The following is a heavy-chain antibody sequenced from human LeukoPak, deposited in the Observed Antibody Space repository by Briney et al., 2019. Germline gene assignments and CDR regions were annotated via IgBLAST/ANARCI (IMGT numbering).Heavy chain of an antibody. CDR2: INPNSGGT. Sequence: GASVKVSCKASGYTFTGYYMHWVRQAPGQGLEWMGWINPNSGGTNYAQKLQGRVTMTTDTSTSTAYMELRSLRSDDTAVYYCARDSVRANYDSSGYLWGQGTLVTVSS. CDR1: GYTFTGYY. CDR3: ARDSVRANYDSSGYL. D-gene: IGHD3-22*01. V-gene: IGHV1-2*02. J-gene: IGHJ4*02.